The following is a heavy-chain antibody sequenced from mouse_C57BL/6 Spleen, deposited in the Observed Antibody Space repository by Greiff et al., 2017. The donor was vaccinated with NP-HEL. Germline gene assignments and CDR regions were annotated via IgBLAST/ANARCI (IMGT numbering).Heavy chain of an antibody. CDR2: IDPSDSET. CDR3: ARGGTVAYFDY. J-gene: IGHJ2*01. D-gene: IGHD1-1*01. Sequence: VQLQQSGAELVRPGSSVKLSCKASGYTFTSYWMHWVKQRPIQGLEWIGNIDPSDSETHYNQKFKDKATLTVDKSSSTAYMQLSSLTSEDSAVYYCARGGTVAYFDYWGQGTTLTVSS. CDR1: GYTFTSYW. V-gene: IGHV1-52*01.